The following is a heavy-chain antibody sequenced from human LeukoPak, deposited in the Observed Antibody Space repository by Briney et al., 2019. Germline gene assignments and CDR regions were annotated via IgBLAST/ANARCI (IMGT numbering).Heavy chain of an antibody. D-gene: IGHD5-18*01. CDR2: VNPSSGST. V-gene: IGHV1-46*01. CDR1: GYTFTSYY. J-gene: IGHJ4*02. CDR3: ARGGMGIQLWSLDY. Sequence: ASVKVSCKASGYTFTSYYMHWVRQAPGQGLEWMGIVNPSSGSTNYAQKFQGRVTMTRDTSTTTLYMDLSSLRSEDTAIYYCARGGMGIQLWSLDYWGQGTLVTVSS.